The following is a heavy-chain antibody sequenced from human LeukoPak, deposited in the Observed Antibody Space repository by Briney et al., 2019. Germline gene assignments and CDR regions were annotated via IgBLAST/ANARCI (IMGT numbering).Heavy chain of an antibody. CDR2: IFYSGAN. V-gene: IGHV4-59*08. CDR3: ARIYCGGDCRGYYYHYYMDV. CDR1: GDSISSYY. D-gene: IGHD2-21*02. Sequence: SETLSLTCNVSGDSISSYYWSWLRQSPEKGLEWIGYIFYSGANNYNPSLKSRVTISVDTSKNQFSLKLSSVTAADTAVYYCARIYCGGDCRGYYYHYYMDVWGKGTTVTISS. J-gene: IGHJ6*03.